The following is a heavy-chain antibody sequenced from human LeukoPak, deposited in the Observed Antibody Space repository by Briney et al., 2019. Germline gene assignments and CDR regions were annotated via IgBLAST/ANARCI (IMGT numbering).Heavy chain of an antibody. CDR1: GFNFQRYG. CDR2: TSGSADST. D-gene: IGHD2-21*01. V-gene: IGHV3-23*01. J-gene: IGHJ4*02. Sequence: GGTLRLSCVASGFNFQRYGMGWVRQAPGKGLEWVSATSGSADSTHYADSVRGRFTISRDNSKNILYLQMNILRAEDTALYYCAKVADVYSVYYFDSWGPGTLVTVSS. CDR3: AKVADVYSVYYFDS.